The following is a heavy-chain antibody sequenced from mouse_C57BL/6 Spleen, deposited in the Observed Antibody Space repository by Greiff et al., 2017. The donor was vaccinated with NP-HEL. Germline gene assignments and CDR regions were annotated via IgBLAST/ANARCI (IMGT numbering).Heavy chain of an antibody. J-gene: IGHJ2*01. V-gene: IGHV1-82*01. D-gene: IGHD2-5*01. CDR3: ARFYSNFYFDY. CDR2: IYPGDGDT. CDR1: GYAFSSSW. Sequence: VMLVESGPELVKPGASVKISCKASGYAFSSSWMNWVKQRPGKGLEWIGRIYPGDGDTNYNGKFKGKATLTADKSSSTAYMQLSSLTSEDSAVYFCARFYSNFYFDYWGQGTTLTVSS.